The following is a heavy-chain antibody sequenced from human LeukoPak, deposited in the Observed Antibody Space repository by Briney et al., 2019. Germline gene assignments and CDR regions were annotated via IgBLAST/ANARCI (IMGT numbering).Heavy chain of an antibody. J-gene: IGHJ3*02. CDR1: GFTVSSNY. CDR3: ARGKIGYSYGSTPAFDI. V-gene: IGHV3-53*01. D-gene: IGHD5-18*01. CDR2: IHSGGST. Sequence: GGSLRLSCAASGFTVSSNYMSWVRQAPGKGLEWVSVIHSGGSTYYADSVKGRFTISTDNSKNTLYLHMNSLRAEDTAVYYCARGKIGYSYGSTPAFDIWGQGTMVTVSS.